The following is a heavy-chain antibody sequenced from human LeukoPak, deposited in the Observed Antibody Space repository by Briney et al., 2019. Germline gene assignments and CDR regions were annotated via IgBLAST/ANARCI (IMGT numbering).Heavy chain of an antibody. CDR1: GYTFIDYY. CDR3: AFPYGRGWYVFDY. Sequence: ASVKVSCKASGYTFIDYYMYWVRQAPGQGLEWMGWINPNSGGTKYAQKFQDRVTMTRDTSITTGYMELSRLRSDDTAIYYCAFPYGRGWYVFDYWGKETLVTFSS. CDR2: INPNSGGT. J-gene: IGHJ4*02. V-gene: IGHV1-2*02. D-gene: IGHD6-19*01.